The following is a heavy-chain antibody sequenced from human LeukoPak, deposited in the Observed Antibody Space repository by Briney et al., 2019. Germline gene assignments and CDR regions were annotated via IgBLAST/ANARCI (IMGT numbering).Heavy chain of an antibody. CDR2: LSSSSYI. Sequence: AGGSLRLSCAASGFTFSSYSMKWVRQAPGKGLEWVSSLSSSSYIYYADSVRGRFTISRDNAKNSLYLQMNSLRAEDTAVYYCARGPNSSGWYWFAAFDIWGQGTMVTVSS. J-gene: IGHJ3*02. CDR3: ARGPNSSGWYWFAAFDI. V-gene: IGHV3-21*01. D-gene: IGHD6-19*01. CDR1: GFTFSSYS.